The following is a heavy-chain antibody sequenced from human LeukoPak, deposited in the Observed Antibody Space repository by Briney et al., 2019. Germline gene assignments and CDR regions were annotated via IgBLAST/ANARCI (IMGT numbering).Heavy chain of an antibody. J-gene: IGHJ4*02. Sequence: PSETLSLTCTVSGGSISNYYWSWIRQPAGKGLEWIGRIYTSGSTNYNPSLKSRVTISVDTSKNQFSLKLSSVTAADTAVYYCARDDCSGGSCFLFDYWGQGTLVTVSS. CDR3: ARDDCSGGSCFLFDY. CDR2: IYTSGST. D-gene: IGHD2-15*01. V-gene: IGHV4-4*07. CDR1: GGSISNYY.